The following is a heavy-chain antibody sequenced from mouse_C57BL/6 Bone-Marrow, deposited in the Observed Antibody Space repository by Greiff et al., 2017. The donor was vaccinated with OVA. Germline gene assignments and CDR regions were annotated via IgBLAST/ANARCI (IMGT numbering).Heavy chain of an antibody. V-gene: IGHV1-55*01. CDR2: IYPGSGST. CDR3: SRYGDYYAMDY. CDR1: GYTFTSYW. J-gene: IGHJ4*01. Sequence: QVQLQQPGAELVKPGASVKMSCKASGYTFTSYWITWVKQRPGQGLEWIGDIYPGSGSTNYNEKFKSKATLTVDTSSSTAYMQLSSLTSEDSAVYYYSRYGDYYAMDYWCQGTAVTVSS. D-gene: IGHD1-1*01.